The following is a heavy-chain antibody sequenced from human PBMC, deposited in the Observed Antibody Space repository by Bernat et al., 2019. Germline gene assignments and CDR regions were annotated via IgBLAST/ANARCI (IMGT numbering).Heavy chain of an antibody. J-gene: IGHJ4*02. D-gene: IGHD6-6*01. CDR2: ISYDGSNK. V-gene: IGHV3-30-3*01. CDR1: GFTFSSYA. CDR3: ARDPTRVAARPIS. Sequence: QVQVVESGGGVVQPGRALRRSCAAAGFTFSSYAMHWVRQAPGKGLDWVAVISYDGSNKYYADSVKGRFTISRDNSQNTLYLQMNSLRAEDTAVYYCARDPTRVAARPISWGQGTLVTVSS.